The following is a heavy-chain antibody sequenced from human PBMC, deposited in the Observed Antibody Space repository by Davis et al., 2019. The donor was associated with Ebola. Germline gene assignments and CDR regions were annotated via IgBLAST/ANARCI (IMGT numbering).Heavy chain of an antibody. J-gene: IGHJ4*02. CDR3: AKDLRAKIFGVAPDY. D-gene: IGHD3-3*01. CDR1: GFTFSSYE. Sequence: GESLKISCAASGFTFSSYEMNWVRQAPGKGLEWVSFISSSGSTIYFADSVKGRFTISRDNSKNTLYLQMNSLRAEDTAVYYCAKDLRAKIFGVAPDYWGQGTLVTVSS. V-gene: IGHV3-48*03. CDR2: ISSSGSTI.